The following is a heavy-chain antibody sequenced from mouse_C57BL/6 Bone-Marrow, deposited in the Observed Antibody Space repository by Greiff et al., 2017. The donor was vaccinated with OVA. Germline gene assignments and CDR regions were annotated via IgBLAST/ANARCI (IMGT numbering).Heavy chain of an antibody. Sequence: EVQGVESGGGLVQPGGSLKLSCAASGFTFSDYGMAWVRQAPRKGPEWVAFISNLAYSIYYADTVTGRFTISRENAKNTLYLEMSSLRSEDTAMYYCAREGSSYGAMDYWGQGTSVTVSS. D-gene: IGHD1-1*01. V-gene: IGHV5-15*01. J-gene: IGHJ4*01. CDR2: ISNLAYSI. CDR1: GFTFSDYG. CDR3: AREGSSYGAMDY.